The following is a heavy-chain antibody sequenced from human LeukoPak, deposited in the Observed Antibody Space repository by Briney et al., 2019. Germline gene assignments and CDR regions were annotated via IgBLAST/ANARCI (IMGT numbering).Heavy chain of an antibody. CDR2: SGTDGDT. V-gene: IGHV3-23*01. Sequence: GGSLRLSCAASGFTFSSSAMNWVRQAPGKGLEWVSASGTDGDTYYAASVKGWFTISRDNSKNTLYLQMTSLRAEDTAIYYCAKKTPGTHPFDYWGQGTLVTVSP. CDR3: AKKTPGTHPFDY. D-gene: IGHD6-13*01. CDR1: GFTFSSSA. J-gene: IGHJ4*02.